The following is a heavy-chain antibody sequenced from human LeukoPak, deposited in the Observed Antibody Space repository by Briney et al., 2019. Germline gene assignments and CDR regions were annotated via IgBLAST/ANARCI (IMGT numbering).Heavy chain of an antibody. V-gene: IGHV3-23*01. J-gene: IGHJ4*02. CDR3: AKGHRSSSSFFDS. Sequence: GGSLRLSCAASGFTFSSYAMSWVRQAPGKGLEGVSAINGRGDDTYYPDSVKGRFTISRDNSNNTLYLQMNSLRAEDTAVYYCAKGHRSSSSFFDSWGQGILITVSS. CDR1: GFTFSSYA. D-gene: IGHD6-19*01. CDR2: INGRGDDT.